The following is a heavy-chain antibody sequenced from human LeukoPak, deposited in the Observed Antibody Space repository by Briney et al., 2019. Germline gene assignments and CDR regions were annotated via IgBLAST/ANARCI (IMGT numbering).Heavy chain of an antibody. J-gene: IGHJ4*02. Sequence: GGSLRLSCTASTFTLNNYWMSWVRQAPGKGLEWVSVIYPTSTTYYADSVKGRFTVSRDNSKNTLSLQMNSLRAEDTALYYCARGDGYNFFDCWGQGTLVTVSS. CDR2: IYPTSTT. CDR1: TFTLNNYW. CDR3: ARGDGYNFFDC. V-gene: IGHV3-53*01. D-gene: IGHD5-24*01.